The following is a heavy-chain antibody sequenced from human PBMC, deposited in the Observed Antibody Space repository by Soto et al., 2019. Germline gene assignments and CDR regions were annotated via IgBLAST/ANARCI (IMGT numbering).Heavy chain of an antibody. Sequence: GGSLRLSCAASGFTFSSYGMHWVRQAPGKGLEWVAVISYDGSNKYYADSVKGRFTISRDNSKNTLYLQMNSLRAEDTAVYYCARDTPYYDFWSGYYTGGMDVWGQGTTVTVSS. V-gene: IGHV3-30*03. J-gene: IGHJ6*02. D-gene: IGHD3-3*01. CDR2: ISYDGSNK. CDR3: ARDTPYYDFWSGYYTGGMDV. CDR1: GFTFSSYG.